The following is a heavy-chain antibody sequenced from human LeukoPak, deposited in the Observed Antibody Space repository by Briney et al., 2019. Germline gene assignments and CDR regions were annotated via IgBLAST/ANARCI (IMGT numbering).Heavy chain of an antibody. CDR1: GGSISSGGYY. Sequence: SETLSLTCPVSGGSISSGGYYWSWVRQPPGKGLEWIGEIFHSGSTNYNPSLKSRVTISVDKSKNQFSLKVTSVTAADTAVYYCARDSPFWSGYPRYGMDVWGQGTTVSVSS. CDR2: IFHSGST. D-gene: IGHD3-3*01. CDR3: ARDSPFWSGYPRYGMDV. J-gene: IGHJ6*02. V-gene: IGHV4-39*07.